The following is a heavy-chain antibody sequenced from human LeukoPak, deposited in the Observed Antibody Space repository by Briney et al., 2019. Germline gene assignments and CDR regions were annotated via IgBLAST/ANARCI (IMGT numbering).Heavy chain of an antibody. V-gene: IGHV3-23*01. Sequence: PGGSXXLXXAASGFTFSGXVXXWXRXPPGKGXXXXXDISGSGGSTYYADSVKGRFTISRDNSKNTLYLQMNSLRAEDTAVYYCANEPTRLHDNDYWGQGTLVTVSS. CDR1: GFTFSGXV. CDR2: ISGSGGST. CDR3: ANEPTRLHDNDY. J-gene: IGHJ4*02. D-gene: IGHD1-1*01.